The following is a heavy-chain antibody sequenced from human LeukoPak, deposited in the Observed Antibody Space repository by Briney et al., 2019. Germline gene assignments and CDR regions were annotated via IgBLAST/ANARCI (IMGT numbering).Heavy chain of an antibody. V-gene: IGHV5-51*01. CDR3: ARHDSGSYYSYFQH. D-gene: IGHD1-26*01. CDR1: GYSFTSYW. CDR2: IYPGDSDT. Sequence: GESLKISCTGSGYSFTSYWIGWVRQMPGKGLEFMGIIYPGDSDTRYSPSFQGQVTISANKSISTAYLQWSSLKASDTAMYYCARHDSGSYYSYFQHWGQGTLVTVSS. J-gene: IGHJ1*01.